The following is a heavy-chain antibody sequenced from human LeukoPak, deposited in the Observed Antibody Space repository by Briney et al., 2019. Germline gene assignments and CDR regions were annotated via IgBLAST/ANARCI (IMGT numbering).Heavy chain of an antibody. J-gene: IGHJ6*03. D-gene: IGHD2-2*01. CDR3: ARDARCSSTSCYVNYYYYYYMDV. Sequence: GGSLRLSCAASGFTFSSYSMNWVRQAPGKGLEWVSSISSSSSYIYYADSVKGRFTISRDNAKNSLYLQMNSLRAEDTAVYYCARDARCSSTSCYVNYYYYYYMDVWGKGTTVTVSS. V-gene: IGHV3-21*04. CDR1: GFTFSSYS. CDR2: ISSSSSYI.